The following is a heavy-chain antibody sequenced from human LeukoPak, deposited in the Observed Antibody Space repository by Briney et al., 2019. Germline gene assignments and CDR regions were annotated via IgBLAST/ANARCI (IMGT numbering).Heavy chain of an antibody. CDR1: GFPFSSYS. D-gene: IGHD3-10*01. CDR3: ARDLEGSGSFYRPSYDY. J-gene: IGHJ4*02. CDR2: ISSSRTT. V-gene: IGHV3-48*01. Sequence: GGSLRLSCAASGFPFSSYSMNWVRQAPGEGLEWVSYISSSRTTSYADSVKGRFTISRDDAKNSLYLQMNSLRAEDTAVYYCARDLEGSGSFYRPSYDYWGQGTLVTVSS.